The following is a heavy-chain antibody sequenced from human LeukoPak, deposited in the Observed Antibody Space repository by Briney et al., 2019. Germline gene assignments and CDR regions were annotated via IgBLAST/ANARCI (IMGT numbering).Heavy chain of an antibody. CDR2: INPNSGGT. Sequence: GASVKVSCKASGYTFTGYYMHWVRQAPGQGLEWVGRINPNSGGTNYAQKFQGRVTMTRDTSISTAYMELSRLRSDDTAVYYCARVYYDSSGYYTQDYFDYWGQGTLVTVSS. CDR3: ARVYYDSSGYYTQDYFDY. CDR1: GYTFTGYY. J-gene: IGHJ4*02. D-gene: IGHD3-22*01. V-gene: IGHV1-2*06.